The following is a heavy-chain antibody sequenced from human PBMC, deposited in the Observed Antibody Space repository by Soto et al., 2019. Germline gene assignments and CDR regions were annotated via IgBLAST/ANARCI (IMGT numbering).Heavy chain of an antibody. J-gene: IGHJ4*02. CDR2: IYYSGST. Sequence: LSLTCTVSGGSISSYYWSWIRQPPGKGLEWIGYIYYSGSTNYNPSLKSRVTISVDTSKTQISLDLSSVTATDTAVYYCARVPMYYYGSGSKNYFDSWGQGTLVTVSS. V-gene: IGHV4-59*01. CDR1: GGSISSYY. D-gene: IGHD3-10*01. CDR3: ARVPMYYYGSGSKNYFDS.